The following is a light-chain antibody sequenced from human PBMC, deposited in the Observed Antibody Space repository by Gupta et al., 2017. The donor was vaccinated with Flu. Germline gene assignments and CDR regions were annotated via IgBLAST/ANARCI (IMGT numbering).Light chain of an antibody. CDR1: SSNIGTNT. CDR2: RNN. J-gene: IGLJ3*02. CDR3: AAWDDSLNGRGV. V-gene: IGLV1-44*01. Sequence: VTISCSESSSNIGTNTVNWYQQHPGTTPKPLIYRNNQRPSGVPDRFSGSKSGTSASLAISGLQSEDEADYYCAAWDDSLNGRGVFGGGTKLTVL.